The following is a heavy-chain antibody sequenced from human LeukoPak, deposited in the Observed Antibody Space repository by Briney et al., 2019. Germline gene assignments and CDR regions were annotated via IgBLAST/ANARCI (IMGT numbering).Heavy chain of an antibody. CDR3: SRGPSTTLTTF. D-gene: IGHD4-17*01. J-gene: IGHJ4*02. Sequence: PGGPLRLSCTASGFSFNTYWMTWVRQAPGKGLEWVANIKPDGDTTNYLVSVKGRFTISRDNAKSSLHLQMNGLTAEDTAVYYCSRGPSTTLTTFWGQGTMVTVSS. CDR2: IKPDGDTT. CDR1: GFSFNTYW. V-gene: IGHV3-7*01.